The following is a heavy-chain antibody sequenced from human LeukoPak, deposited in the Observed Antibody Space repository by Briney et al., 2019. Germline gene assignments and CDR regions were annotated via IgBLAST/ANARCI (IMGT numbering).Heavy chain of an antibody. D-gene: IGHD2-8*01. V-gene: IGHV3-33*01. Sequence: GSLRLSCAASGFTFTTYVMHWVRQAPGKGLDWVALIWDDGNNKYYADSVKGRFTISRDNSKNTLYLQMNCLRAQDTAVYYCARDNGEWRLNWFDHWGQGTLVTVSS. CDR3: ARDNGEWRLNWFDH. CDR2: IWDDGNNK. CDR1: GFTFTTYV. J-gene: IGHJ5*02.